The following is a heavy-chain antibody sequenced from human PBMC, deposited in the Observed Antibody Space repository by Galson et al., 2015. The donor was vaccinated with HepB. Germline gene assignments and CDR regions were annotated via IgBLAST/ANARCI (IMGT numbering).Heavy chain of an antibody. J-gene: IGHJ3*02. V-gene: IGHV3-9*01. D-gene: IGHD3-9*01. CDR1: GFTFDDYA. Sequence: SLRLSCAASGFTFDDYAMHWVRQAPGKGLEWVSGISWNSGSIGYADSVKGRFTISRDNAKNSLYLQMNSLRAEDTALYYCAKDRGRHYDILTGYWGGVAFDIWGQGTMVTVSS. CDR3: AKDRGRHYDILTGYWGGVAFDI. CDR2: ISWNSGSI.